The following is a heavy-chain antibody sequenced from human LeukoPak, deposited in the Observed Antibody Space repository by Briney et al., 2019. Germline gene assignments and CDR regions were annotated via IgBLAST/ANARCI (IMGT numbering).Heavy chain of an antibody. V-gene: IGHV3-30*04. D-gene: IGHD6-6*01. CDR1: GFTFSSYA. CDR2: ISFDGSNK. Sequence: PGGALRLSSAASGFTFSSYAMHWVRQAPVKGLDWVAVISFDGSNKYYGDSVKGRVTISCDNSKNRLYLQMTSLRAEDTAVYYCAREPAAARHRYFDSWGQGTLVTVSS. J-gene: IGHJ4*02. CDR3: AREPAAARHRYFDS.